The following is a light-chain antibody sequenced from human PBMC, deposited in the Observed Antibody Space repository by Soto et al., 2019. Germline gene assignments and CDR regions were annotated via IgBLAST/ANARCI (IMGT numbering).Light chain of an antibody. CDR2: ENN. V-gene: IGLV6-57*04. J-gene: IGLJ2*01. CDR1: SGSIANNY. Sequence: FMLTQPHSVSESPGKTLSISCTRSSGSIANNYVQWYQQRPGSAPTTVIYENNQRLSGVPDRFSGSTDGSSNSASLTISGIQTEDEADYYCQSYDSDFVVFGGGTKLTVL. CDR3: QSYDSDFVV.